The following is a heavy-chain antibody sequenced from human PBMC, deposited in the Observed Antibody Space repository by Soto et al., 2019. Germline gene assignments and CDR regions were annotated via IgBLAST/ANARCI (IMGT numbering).Heavy chain of an antibody. CDR3: ARWGQLLKYPGIAAAGSDY. V-gene: IGHV5-51*01. CDR2: IYPGDSDT. Sequence: GESLKISCKGSGYSFTSYWIGWVRQMPGKGLEWMGIIYPGDSDTRYSPSFQGQVTISADKSISTAYLQWSSLKASDTAMYYCARWGQLLKYPGIAAAGSDYWGQGTLVTVSS. CDR1: GYSFTSYW. D-gene: IGHD6-13*01. J-gene: IGHJ4*02.